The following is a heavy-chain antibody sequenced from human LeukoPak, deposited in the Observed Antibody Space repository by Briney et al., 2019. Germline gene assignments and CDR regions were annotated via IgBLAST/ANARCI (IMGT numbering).Heavy chain of an antibody. CDR2: IYHSGST. Sequence: SETLSLTCAVSGGSISSSNWWSWVRQPPGKGLEWIGEIYHSGSTNYSPSLKSRVTISVDKSKNQFSLKLSSVTAADTAVYYCARAQRDFWSGYSSPIDYWGQGTLVTVSS. CDR1: GGSISSSNW. V-gene: IGHV4-4*02. D-gene: IGHD3-3*01. J-gene: IGHJ4*02. CDR3: ARAQRDFWSGYSSPIDY.